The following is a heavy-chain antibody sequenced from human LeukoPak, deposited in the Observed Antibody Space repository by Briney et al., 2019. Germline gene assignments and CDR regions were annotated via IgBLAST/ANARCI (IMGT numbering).Heavy chain of an antibody. Sequence: SETLSLTCTVSGASMSDYYWSWIRQPPGKGLEWIGYIYYTGSTNYNPSLKRRVTMSVDTSKNQISLKLSSVTAADSAVYYCVRRVRYFGQNDYWGQGTLVTVSS. CDR1: GASMSDYY. CDR3: VRRVRYFGQNDY. D-gene: IGHD3-9*01. J-gene: IGHJ4*02. V-gene: IGHV4-59*08. CDR2: IYYTGST.